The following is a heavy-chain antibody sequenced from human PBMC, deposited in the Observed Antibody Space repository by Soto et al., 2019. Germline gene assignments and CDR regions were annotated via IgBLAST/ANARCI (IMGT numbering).Heavy chain of an antibody. CDR1: GFTFSSYS. CDR3: ARQPAAAGRYYYYYYMDV. D-gene: IGHD6-13*01. CDR2: ISSSSSYI. V-gene: IGHV3-21*01. Sequence: EVQLVESGGGLVKPGGSLRLSCAASGFTFSSYSMNWVRQAPGKGLEWVSSISSSSSYIYYADSVKGRFTISRDNAKNSLYLQMNSLRAEDTAVYYCARQPAAAGRYYYYYYMDVWGKGTTVTVSS. J-gene: IGHJ6*03.